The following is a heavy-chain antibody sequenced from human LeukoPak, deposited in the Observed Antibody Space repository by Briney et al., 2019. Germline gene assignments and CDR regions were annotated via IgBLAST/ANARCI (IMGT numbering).Heavy chain of an antibody. D-gene: IGHD1-26*01. J-gene: IGHJ3*02. CDR1: GLTFSSYS. V-gene: IGHV3-21*01. CDR2: ISTSSSYI. Sequence: GGSLRLSCAASGLTFSSYSMNWVRQAPGKGLEWVSFISTSSSYIYYADSVKGRFTISRDNARNSVYLQMNSLRAEDTAVYYCARDPGSTQTLHDAFDIWGQGTTVTVSS. CDR3: ARDPGSTQTLHDAFDI.